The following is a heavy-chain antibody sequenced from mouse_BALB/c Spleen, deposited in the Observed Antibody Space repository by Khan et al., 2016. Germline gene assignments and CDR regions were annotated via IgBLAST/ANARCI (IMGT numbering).Heavy chain of an antibody. V-gene: IGHV1-7*01. J-gene: IGHJ4*01. CDR2: INLGSIIT. Sequence: QMQLEESGAELAKPGASVKMSCKASGYTFTRFWMHWVKQRPGQGLEWIGYINLGSIITVSNQNFKDKATLSADKSSSTAYMLLSSLTSEDSAVYFCARWGYGNYLYQAMDYWGQGISVTVSS. CDR1: GYTFTRFW. D-gene: IGHD2-10*02. CDR3: ARWGYGNYLYQAMDY.